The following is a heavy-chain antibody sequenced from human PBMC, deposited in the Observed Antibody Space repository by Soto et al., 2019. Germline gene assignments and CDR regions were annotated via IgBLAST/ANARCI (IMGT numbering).Heavy chain of an antibody. V-gene: IGHV1-69*08. CDR1: GTIFSSYT. CDR2: IIPILGET. J-gene: IGHJ6*02. Sequence: QVQLVQSGAEVKKPGSSVRVSCKASGTIFSSYTISWVRQAPGQGLEWMGRIIPILGETNSAQKFQGRLTLTADKSTNTAYMELNSRRLEDTAVYYCARGLGGRMDDWGQGTTVTVSS. CDR3: ARGLGGRMDD. D-gene: IGHD3-16*01.